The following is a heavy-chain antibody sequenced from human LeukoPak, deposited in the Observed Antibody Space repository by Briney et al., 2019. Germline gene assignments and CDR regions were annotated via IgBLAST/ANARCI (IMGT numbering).Heavy chain of an antibody. CDR2: LSHDGNNE. Sequence: GGSLRLSCAASGFTFSSYGMHWVRQAPGKGLEWVAALSHDGNNEFYADSVKGRFTISRDNSKNTLYLQMNSLRAEDTAVYYCAKDQFIAAAGINYWGQGTPVTVSS. CDR1: GFTFSSYG. D-gene: IGHD6-13*01. CDR3: AKDQFIAAAGINY. V-gene: IGHV3-30*18. J-gene: IGHJ4*02.